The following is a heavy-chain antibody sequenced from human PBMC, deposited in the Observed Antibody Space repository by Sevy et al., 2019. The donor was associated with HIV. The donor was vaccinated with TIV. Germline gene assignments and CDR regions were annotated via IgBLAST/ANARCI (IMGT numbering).Heavy chain of an antibody. J-gene: IGHJ4*02. CDR2: MSYADITK. CDR1: GFNIRNYA. D-gene: IGHD2-2*01. CDR3: LGFCSSTICRFAD. Sequence: GGSLRLSCSASGFNIRNYAMHWVRQAPGKGLEWVAVMSYADITKSYADSVKGRFTISRDNSKNTLYLQMNNLGAEDTVLYYCLGFCSSTICRFADWGQGTLVTVSS. V-gene: IGHV3-30*01.